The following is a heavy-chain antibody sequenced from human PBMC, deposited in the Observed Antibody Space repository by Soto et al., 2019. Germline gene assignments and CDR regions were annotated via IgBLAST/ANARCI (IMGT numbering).Heavy chain of an antibody. CDR3: AKGPHTNVGWPYYFES. J-gene: IGHJ4*02. Sequence: PGGSLRLSCVASGFSLANYPMNWVRQTPGKGLEWISYSSPRGDTIYYADSVEGRFTISRDNARNSLPLHMISLRDEDSALYYCAKGPHTNVGWPYYFESWGQGVPVTVSS. D-gene: IGHD6-19*01. V-gene: IGHV3-48*02. CDR1: GFSLANYP. CDR2: SSPRGDTI.